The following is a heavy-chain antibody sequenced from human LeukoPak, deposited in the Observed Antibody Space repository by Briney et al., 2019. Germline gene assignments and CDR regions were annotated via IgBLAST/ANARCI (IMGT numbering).Heavy chain of an antibody. J-gene: IGHJ3*01. V-gene: IGHV3-20*01. Sequence: GGSLRLSCAASGFTFDNYGMSWVRQAPGKGLEWVSGINWNGGSTGYADSVRGRFTISRDNAKNSLYLQVNSLRAEDTALYHCARARAGTTFGGAFDVWGQGTMVTVSS. D-gene: IGHD3-16*01. CDR1: GFTFDNYG. CDR3: ARARAGTTFGGAFDV. CDR2: INWNGGST.